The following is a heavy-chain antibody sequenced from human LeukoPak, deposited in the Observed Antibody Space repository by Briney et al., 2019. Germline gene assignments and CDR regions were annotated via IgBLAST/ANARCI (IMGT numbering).Heavy chain of an antibody. Sequence: GGALRLSCAASGFTFSSYAMSWVRQARGKGLEWVSSISGSGGSTYYADSVKGRFTISRDNSKNTLYLQMNSLRAEDTAVYYCAKLGRYQPPLDDFWGQGTLVTVS. D-gene: IGHD2-2*01. CDR3: AKLGRYQPPLDDF. CDR2: ISGSGGST. J-gene: IGHJ4*02. V-gene: IGHV3-23*01. CDR1: GFTFSSYA.